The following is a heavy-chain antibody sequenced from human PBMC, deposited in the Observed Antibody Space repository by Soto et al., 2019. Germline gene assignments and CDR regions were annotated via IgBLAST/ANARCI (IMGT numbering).Heavy chain of an antibody. J-gene: IGHJ6*03. Sequence: ASVKVSCKASGYTFTSYDINWVRQATGQGLEWIGWMNPNSGNTGYAQKFQGRVTMTRNTSISTAYVELSSLRSEDTAVYYCARGHDYDFWSGYYRVGSGYYYMDVWGKGTTVTVSS. CDR2: MNPNSGNT. D-gene: IGHD3-3*01. CDR1: GYTFTSYD. V-gene: IGHV1-8*01. CDR3: ARGHDYDFWSGYYRVGSGYYYMDV.